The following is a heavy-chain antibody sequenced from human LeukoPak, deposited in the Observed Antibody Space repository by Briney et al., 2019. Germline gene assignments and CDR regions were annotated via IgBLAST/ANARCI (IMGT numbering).Heavy chain of an antibody. CDR2: IWYDGSNK. Sequence: GGSLRLSCEASGFTFSGYGMHWVRQAPGKGLEWVAVIWYDGSNKYYADSVKGRFTISRDNGKNTLYLQMNSLRAEDTAVYYCTRDQYYFDSSGLPDYWGQGTLVTVSS. D-gene: IGHD3-22*01. V-gene: IGHV3-33*01. CDR1: GFTFSGYG. CDR3: TRDQYYFDSSGLPDY. J-gene: IGHJ4*02.